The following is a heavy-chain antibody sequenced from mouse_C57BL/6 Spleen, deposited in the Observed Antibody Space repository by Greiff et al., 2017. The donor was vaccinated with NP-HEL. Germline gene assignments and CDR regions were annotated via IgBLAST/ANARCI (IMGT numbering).Heavy chain of an antibody. J-gene: IGHJ3*01. D-gene: IGHD3-2*02. CDR3: ARRGDSSGYLFAY. CDR2: IYPGSGNT. V-gene: IGHV1-76*01. Sequence: VQLQQSGAELVRPGASVKLSCKASGYTFTDYYINWVKQRPGQGLEWIARIYPGSGNTYYNEKFKGKATLTAEKSSSTAYMQLSSLTSEDSAVYFCARRGDSSGYLFAYWGQGTLVTVSA. CDR1: GYTFTDYY.